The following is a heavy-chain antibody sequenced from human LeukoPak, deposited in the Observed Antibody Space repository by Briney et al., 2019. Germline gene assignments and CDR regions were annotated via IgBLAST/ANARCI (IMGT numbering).Heavy chain of an antibody. CDR1: GFTFSSYS. V-gene: IGHV3-21*01. J-gene: IGHJ2*01. Sequence: PGGSLRLSCAASGFTFSSYSINWVRQAPGKGLEWVSFISGSSRYIYYADSVKGRFTVSRDNARNSLYLQMNSLRAEDTAVYYCARGGYCGTTSCYSGPFDLWGRGTLVTVPS. CDR2: ISGSSRYI. CDR3: ARGGYCGTTSCYSGPFDL. D-gene: IGHD2-2*02.